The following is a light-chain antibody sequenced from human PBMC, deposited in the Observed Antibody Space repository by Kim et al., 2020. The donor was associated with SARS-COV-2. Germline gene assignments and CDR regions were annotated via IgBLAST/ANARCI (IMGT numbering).Light chain of an antibody. Sequence: QSVLTQPPSASGTPGQRVSISCSGRSSNIGSNPVNWYQQLPGTAPKLLIYTNTQRPSGVPDRFSGSKSGPSASLAISGLQSEDEADYYCATWDDSLNGPVFGGGTQLTVL. CDR3: ATWDDSLNGPV. CDR2: TNT. J-gene: IGLJ3*02. CDR1: SSNIGSNP. V-gene: IGLV1-44*01.